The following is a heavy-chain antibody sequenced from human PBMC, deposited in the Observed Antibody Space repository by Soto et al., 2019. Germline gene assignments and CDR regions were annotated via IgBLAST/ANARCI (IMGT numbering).Heavy chain of an antibody. CDR1: GFTFSRYG. V-gene: IGHV3-74*01. J-gene: IGHJ4*02. D-gene: IGHD1-26*01. CDR3: RRGPRADSSGTGAD. Sequence: PGGSLRLSCVVSGFTFSRYGMHWVRQVPGQRPVWVSRISDDGTTTNYADSVRGRFTISRDNSKNTLYLQMNNLKPDDTAIYYCRRGPRADSSGTGADWGQGTPVTVSS. CDR2: ISDDGTTT.